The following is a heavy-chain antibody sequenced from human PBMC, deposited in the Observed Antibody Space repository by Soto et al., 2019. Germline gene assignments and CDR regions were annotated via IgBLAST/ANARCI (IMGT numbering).Heavy chain of an antibody. D-gene: IGHD3-9*01. V-gene: IGHV1-69*13. CDR1: GGTFSSYA. J-gene: IGHJ3*02. Sequence: ASVKVSCKASGGTFSSYAISWVRQAPGQGLEWMGGIIPIFGTANYAQKFQGRVTITADESTSTAYMELSSLRSEDTAVYYCAKSYYDILTGYTGFFAFDIWGQGTMVTVSS. CDR3: AKSYYDILTGYTGFFAFDI. CDR2: IIPIFGTA.